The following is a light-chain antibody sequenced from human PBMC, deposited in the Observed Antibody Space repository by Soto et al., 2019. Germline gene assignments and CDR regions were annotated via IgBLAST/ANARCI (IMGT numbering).Light chain of an antibody. CDR2: RAS. CDR1: QSLNIW. Sequence: DIQMTQSPSTLSASVGDRVTIMCRASQSLNIWLAWYQQKPGKAPKLLISRASSLESGVPSRFSGSGSETEFTLNISSLQPDDFATYYCQQYKAYSYTFGQGTKLA. CDR3: QQYKAYSYT. V-gene: IGKV1-5*03. J-gene: IGKJ2*01.